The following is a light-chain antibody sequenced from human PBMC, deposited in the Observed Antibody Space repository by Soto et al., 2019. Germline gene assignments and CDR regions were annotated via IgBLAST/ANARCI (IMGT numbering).Light chain of an antibody. J-gene: IGKJ4*01. CDR1: QALSNY. CDR3: QQLSRYPLT. Sequence: DIQFTQSPSVLSAYVRDTVTITCRASQALSNYLAWYQQKPGKAPDLLIYSASTLQSGVPSRFSGSGSETEFSLTIRALQPEDFATYYCQQLSRYPLTFGGGTKVDIK. CDR2: SAS. V-gene: IGKV1-9*01.